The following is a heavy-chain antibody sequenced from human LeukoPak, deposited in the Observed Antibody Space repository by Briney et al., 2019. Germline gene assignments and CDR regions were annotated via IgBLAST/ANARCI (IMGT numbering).Heavy chain of an antibody. CDR2: INHSGST. Sequence: SETLSLTCAVYGGSFSGYYWSWIRQPPGKGLEWIGEINHSGSTNYTPSLKSRVTISVDTSKNQFSLKLSSVTAADTAVYYCARRDYGDYEDAFDIWGQGTMVTVSS. CDR3: ARRDYGDYEDAFDI. D-gene: IGHD4-17*01. V-gene: IGHV4-34*01. CDR1: GGSFSGYY. J-gene: IGHJ3*02.